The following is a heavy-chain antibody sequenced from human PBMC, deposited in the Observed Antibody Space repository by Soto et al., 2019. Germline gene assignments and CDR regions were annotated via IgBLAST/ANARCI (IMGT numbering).Heavy chain of an antibody. J-gene: IGHJ4*02. CDR1: GDSISSGGYS. Sequence: QLQLQESGSGLVKPSQTLSLTCVVSGDSISSGGYSWNWIRQPPGKGLEWIGHTYHSGGTLYNPSLDRRVTISVDKSKNQFSLRRTSVTAANTAVYYCARDSLSGYYFDYWGQGTLVTVSS. CDR2: TYHSGGT. V-gene: IGHV4-30-2*01. CDR3: ARDSLSGYYFDY. D-gene: IGHD3-22*01.